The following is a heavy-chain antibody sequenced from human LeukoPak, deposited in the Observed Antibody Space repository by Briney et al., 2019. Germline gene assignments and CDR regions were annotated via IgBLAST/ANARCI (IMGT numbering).Heavy chain of an antibody. V-gene: IGHV3-30*02. J-gene: IGHJ4*02. D-gene: IGHD2-2*01. CDR1: GFTFSNYG. CDR2: IRYDGSNK. Sequence: GGSLRLSCAASGFTFSNYGMHWVRQAPGKGLEWVAFIRYDGSNKYYADSVKGRFTISRDNSKNTLYLQMNSLRAEDTAVYYCAKDRLSFRSTSCYFDYWGQGTLVTVSS. CDR3: AKDRLSFRSTSCYFDY.